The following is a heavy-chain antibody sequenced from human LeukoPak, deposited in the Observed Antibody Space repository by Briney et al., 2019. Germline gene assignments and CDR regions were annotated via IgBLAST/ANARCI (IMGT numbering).Heavy chain of an antibody. V-gene: IGHV1-2*02. CDR1: GYTFTGYY. J-gene: IGHJ4*02. Sequence: WASVKVSCKASGYTFTGYYMHWVRRAPGQGLEWMGWINPNSGGTNYAQKFQGRVTMTRDTSISTAYMELSRLRSDDTAVYYCARGHPYDILTIDVEWYFDYWGQGTLVTVSS. CDR3: ARGHPYDILTIDVEWYFDY. CDR2: INPNSGGT. D-gene: IGHD3-9*01.